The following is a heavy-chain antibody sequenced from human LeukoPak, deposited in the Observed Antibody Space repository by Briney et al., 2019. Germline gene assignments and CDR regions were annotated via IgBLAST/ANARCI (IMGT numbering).Heavy chain of an antibody. Sequence: GGSLRLSCAASGFTFSSYAMHWVRQAPGKGLEWVAVISYDGSNKYYADSVKGRFTISRDNSKNTLYLQMNSLRAEDTAVYYCARERGWFLDYWGQGTLVTVSS. J-gene: IGHJ4*02. V-gene: IGHV3-30-3*01. D-gene: IGHD6-19*01. CDR3: ARERGWFLDY. CDR1: GFTFSSYA. CDR2: ISYDGSNK.